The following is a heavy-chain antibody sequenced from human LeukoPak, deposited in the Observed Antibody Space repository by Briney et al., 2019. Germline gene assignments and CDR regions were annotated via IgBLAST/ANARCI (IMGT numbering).Heavy chain of an antibody. J-gene: IGHJ5*02. Sequence: SQTLSLTCAVSGGSISSGGYSWSWIRQPPGKGLEWIGYIYHSGSTYYNPSLKSRVTISVDRSKNQFSLKLSSVTAADTAVYYCARGGLTPGWSDPWGQGTLVTVSS. CDR3: ARGGLTPGWSDP. V-gene: IGHV4-30-2*01. CDR2: IYHSGST. CDR1: GGSISSGGYS. D-gene: IGHD1-14*01.